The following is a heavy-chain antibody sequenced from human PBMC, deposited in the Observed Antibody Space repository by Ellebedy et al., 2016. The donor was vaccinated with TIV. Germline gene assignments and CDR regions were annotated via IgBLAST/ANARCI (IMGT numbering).Heavy chain of an antibody. CDR1: GYTFTGYY. CDR3: ARDPPHVIFGVVHKASWFDP. CDR2: ISAYNGNT. J-gene: IGHJ5*02. Sequence: ASVKVSCXASGYTFTGYYMHWVRQAPGQGLEWMGWISAYNGNTNYAQKLQGRVTMTTDTSTSTAYMELRSLRSDDTAVYYCARDPPHVIFGVVHKASWFDPWGQGTLVTVSS. V-gene: IGHV1-18*04. D-gene: IGHD3-3*01.